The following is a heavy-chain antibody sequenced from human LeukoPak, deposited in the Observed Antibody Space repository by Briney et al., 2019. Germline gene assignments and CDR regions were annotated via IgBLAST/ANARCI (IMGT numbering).Heavy chain of an antibody. Sequence: SETLSLTCTVSGGSISNYYWSWIRQSPAKGLEWIGYIYCSGITNYNPSLKSRVTISVDTSKNQFSLKLSSVTAADTAVYYCATERDSGSYLDGTQTFDYWGQGTLVTVSS. V-gene: IGHV4-59*01. CDR2: IYCSGIT. CDR3: ATERDSGSYLDGTQTFDY. J-gene: IGHJ4*02. D-gene: IGHD1-26*01. CDR1: GGSISNYY.